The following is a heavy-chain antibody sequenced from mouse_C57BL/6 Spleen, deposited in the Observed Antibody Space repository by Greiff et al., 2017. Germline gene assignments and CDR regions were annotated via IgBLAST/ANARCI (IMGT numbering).Heavy chain of an antibody. CDR3: ARRYGNSYYFDY. CDR1: GYTFTDYN. J-gene: IGHJ2*01. V-gene: IGHV1-18*01. Sequence: EVQRVESGPELVKPGASVKIPCKASGYTFTDYNMDWVKQSHGKSLEWIGEINPNNGGTIYNQKFKGKATLTVDKSSSTAYMELRSLTSEDTAVYYCARRYGNSYYFDYWGQGTTRTVSS. CDR2: INPNNGGT. D-gene: IGHD2-10*02.